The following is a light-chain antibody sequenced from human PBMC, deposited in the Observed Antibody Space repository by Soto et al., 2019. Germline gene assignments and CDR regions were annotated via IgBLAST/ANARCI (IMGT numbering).Light chain of an antibody. CDR2: DAS. J-gene: IGKJ3*01. V-gene: IGKV1-33*01. Sequence: DIQMTQSPSSLSASVGDRVTITCQASQDISNYLNWYQQKPGKAPKLLIYDASNLETGVPSRFSGSGSWTDFTLTISSLQPEDIATYYCQQYDNLFTFGPGTKVDIK. CDR3: QQYDNLFT. CDR1: QDISNY.